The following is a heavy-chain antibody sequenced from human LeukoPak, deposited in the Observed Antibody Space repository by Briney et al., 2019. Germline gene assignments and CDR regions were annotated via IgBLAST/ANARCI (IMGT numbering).Heavy chain of an antibody. V-gene: IGHV3-48*04. CDR1: GFTFSNYW. J-gene: IGHJ4*02. Sequence: GGSLRLTCATSGFTFSNYWMNWVRQAPGKGLEWVSYTSSSGRTKYYEDSVKGRFTVSRDNAKNSLYLQMNSLRAEDTAVYFCARSGYSSTWYLQNFELDYWGQGTLVTVSS. CDR3: ARSGYSSTWYLQNFELDY. CDR2: TSSSGRTK. D-gene: IGHD2-2*01.